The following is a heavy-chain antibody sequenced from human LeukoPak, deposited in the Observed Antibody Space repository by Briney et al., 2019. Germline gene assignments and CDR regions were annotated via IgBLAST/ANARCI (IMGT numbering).Heavy chain of an antibody. Sequence: PGGSLKLSCAASGFTLSGSALYWVRQASGKGLEWVGRIRTKANNYATTYAASVQGRFSISRDDSKNMAYLQMNSLKTEDTAVYYCTINLRTGFYYFDYWGQEPWSPSPQ. CDR1: GFTLSGSA. D-gene: IGHD1-14*01. CDR3: TINLRTGFYYFDY. CDR2: IRTKANNYAT. V-gene: IGHV3-73*01. J-gene: IGHJ4*01.